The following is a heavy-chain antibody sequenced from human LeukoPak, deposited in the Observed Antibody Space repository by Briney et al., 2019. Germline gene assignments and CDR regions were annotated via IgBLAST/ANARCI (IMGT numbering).Heavy chain of an antibody. CDR3: ARDYKRWLVQYGMDV. J-gene: IGHJ6*02. CDR2: ITGSGGNT. V-gene: IGHV3-23*01. CDR1: GFIFSSYS. D-gene: IGHD6-19*01. Sequence: GGSLRLSCAASGFIFSSYSMSWVRQAPGKGLEWVSVITGSGGNTYYADSVKGRFTISRDNSKNTLYLQMNSLRAEDTAVYYCARDYKRWLVQYGMDVWGQGTTVTVSS.